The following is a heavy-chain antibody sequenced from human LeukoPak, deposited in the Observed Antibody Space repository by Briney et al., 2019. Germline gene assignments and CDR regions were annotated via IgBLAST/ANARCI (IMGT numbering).Heavy chain of an antibody. CDR3: ARSNIPEDSCDY. Sequence: GASVKVSCKASGYTFTGYYMHWVRQAPGQGLEWMGIINPSGGSTSYAQKFQGRVTMTRDTSTSTVYMELSSLRSEDTAVYYCARSNIPEDSCDYWGQGTLVTVSS. V-gene: IGHV1-46*01. CDR1: GYTFTGYY. D-gene: IGHD1-14*01. J-gene: IGHJ4*02. CDR2: INPSGGST.